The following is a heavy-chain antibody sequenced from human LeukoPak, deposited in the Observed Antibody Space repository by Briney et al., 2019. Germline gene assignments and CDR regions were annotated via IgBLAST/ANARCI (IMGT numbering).Heavy chain of an antibody. Sequence: ASETLSLTCTVSGGSISSYYWSWIRQPPGKGLEWIGYIYYSGSTNYNPSLKSRVTISVDTSKNQFSLKLISVTAADTAVYYCARGDFDWLTTPPHFDFWGQGTLVTVSS. D-gene: IGHD3-9*01. V-gene: IGHV4-59*01. CDR1: GGSISSYY. CDR2: IYYSGST. J-gene: IGHJ4*02. CDR3: ARGDFDWLTTPPHFDF.